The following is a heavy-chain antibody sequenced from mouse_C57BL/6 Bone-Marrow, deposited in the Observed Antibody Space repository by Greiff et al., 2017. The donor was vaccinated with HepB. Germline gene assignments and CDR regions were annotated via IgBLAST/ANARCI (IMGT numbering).Heavy chain of an antibody. V-gene: IGHV2-9-1*01. CDR1: GFSLTRYA. D-gene: IGHD1-1*01. J-gene: IGHJ3*01. CDR3: ARKYHYGSGTWFAY. Sequence: VKLVESGPGLVAPSQSLSITCTVSGFSLTRYAISWVRQPPGKGLEWLGVIWTGGGTNYNSALKSRLSISKDNSKSQVFLKMNSLQTDDTARYYCARKYHYGSGTWFAYWGQGTLVTVSA. CDR2: IWTGGGT.